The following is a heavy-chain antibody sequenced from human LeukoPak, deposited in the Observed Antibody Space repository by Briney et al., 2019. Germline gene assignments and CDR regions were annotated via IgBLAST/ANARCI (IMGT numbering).Heavy chain of an antibody. Sequence: PGGSLRLSCAASGFTVSNTFMSWVRQAPGKGLEWVSVIYSVGTTYYADSVKGRFTISRDNFKNTLYLQMNSLRAEDTAVYYCARGSGWLDYWGQGTLVTVSS. V-gene: IGHV3-53*01. CDR3: ARGSGWLDY. J-gene: IGHJ4*02. CDR1: GFTVSNTF. D-gene: IGHD6-19*01. CDR2: IYSVGTT.